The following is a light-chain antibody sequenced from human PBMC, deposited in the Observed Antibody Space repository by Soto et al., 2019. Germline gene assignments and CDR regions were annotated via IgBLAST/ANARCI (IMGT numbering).Light chain of an antibody. CDR2: GSS. CDR3: QQYGSPPPYT. CDR1: QSVSNNY. Sequence: EVVLTQSPGTLSLSPGERATLSCRASQSVSNNYLAWYQQKPGQGPRLLIFGSSDRATGIPDRFSGSGCGTDFTLSISRLEREDFAVYFCQQYGSPPPYTLGQGTKLEIK. J-gene: IGKJ2*01. V-gene: IGKV3-20*01.